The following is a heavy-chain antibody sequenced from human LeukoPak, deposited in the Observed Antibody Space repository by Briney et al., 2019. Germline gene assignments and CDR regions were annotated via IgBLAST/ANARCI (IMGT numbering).Heavy chain of an antibody. Sequence: GGSLRLSCAASGFTFSSYAMHWVRQAPGKGPEWVAVISYDGSNKYYADSVKGRFTISRDNSKNTLYLQMNSLRAEDTAVYYCTGWGDSGYDHSWGQGTLVTVSS. CDR2: ISYDGSNK. D-gene: IGHD5-12*01. V-gene: IGHV3-30*14. CDR1: GFTFSSYA. CDR3: TGWGDSGYDHS. J-gene: IGHJ4*02.